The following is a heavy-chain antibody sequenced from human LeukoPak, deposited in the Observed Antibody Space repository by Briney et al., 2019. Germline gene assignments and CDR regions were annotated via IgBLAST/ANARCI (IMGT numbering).Heavy chain of an antibody. J-gene: IGHJ5*02. CDR2: ISSSSSYI. CDR3: ARSPQEQRLGTNWFGP. Sequence: GGSLRLSYAASGFTFSDYYMSWIRLAPGKGLEWGSRISSSSSYIYYADSVKGRFTISRDNAKNSLYLQMNSLRAEDTAVYYCARSPQEQRLGTNWFGPRGQGTLVTVSS. D-gene: IGHD6-25*01. CDR1: GFTFSDYY. V-gene: IGHV3-11*06.